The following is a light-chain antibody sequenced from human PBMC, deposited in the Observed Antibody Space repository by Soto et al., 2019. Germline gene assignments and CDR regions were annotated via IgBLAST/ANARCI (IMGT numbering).Light chain of an antibody. CDR3: QKYSGYSEVT. CDR1: HNIDNR. Sequence: DIQMTQSPSTLSASVGDRVTITCRASHNIDNRLAWHQQKAGKAPNLLIYDASNLESGVPSRFSGSGSGTEFTLTISSLQPDDFATYYCQKYSGYSEVTFGPGTKVDV. CDR2: DAS. J-gene: IGKJ3*01. V-gene: IGKV1-5*01.